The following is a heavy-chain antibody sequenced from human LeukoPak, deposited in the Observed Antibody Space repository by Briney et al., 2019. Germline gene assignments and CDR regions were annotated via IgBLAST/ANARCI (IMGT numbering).Heavy chain of an antibody. D-gene: IGHD3-10*01. V-gene: IGHV1-2*02. J-gene: IGHJ4*02. CDR2: INPNSGGT. CDR1: GFSFTGYY. CDR3: ARGITMVRGVTDY. Sequence: ASVKVSCKPSGFSFTGYYLHWVRQAPGQGLEWMGWINPNSGGTNYAQKFQGRVTMTRDTSISTAYMELSRLRSDDTAVYYCARGITMVRGVTDYWGQGTLVIVSS.